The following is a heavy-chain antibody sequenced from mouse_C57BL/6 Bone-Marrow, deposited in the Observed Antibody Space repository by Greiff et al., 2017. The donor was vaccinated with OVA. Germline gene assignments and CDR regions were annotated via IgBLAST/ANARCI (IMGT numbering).Heavy chain of an antibody. V-gene: IGHV2-2*01. D-gene: IGHD1-1*01. CDR1: GFSLTSYG. J-gene: IGHJ3*01. CDR3: ARTDYGTQFAY. Sequence: VQLVESGPGLVQPSQSLSITCTVSGFSLTSYGVHWVRQSPGKGLEWLGVIWSGGSTDYNAAFISSLSISKDNSKSQVFFKMNSLQADDTAIYYCARTDYGTQFAYWGQGTLVTVSA. CDR2: IWSGGST.